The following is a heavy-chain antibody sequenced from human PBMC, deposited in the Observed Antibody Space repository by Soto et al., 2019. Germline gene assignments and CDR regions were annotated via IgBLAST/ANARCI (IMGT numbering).Heavy chain of an antibody. CDR3: XKERRSQLQDNYFDYGLDV. D-gene: IGHD4-4*01. Sequence: GGSLRLSCAASGFTFTSHAMHWVRQTPGKGLEWVAAISYDEIDKKYASSVKGRFTVSRDNVKNTLSLQMNSLRPEETAVYYSXKERRSQLQDNYFDYGLDVWGQGTTITVSS. CDR2: ISYDEIDK. J-gene: IGHJ6*02. CDR1: GFTFTSHA. V-gene: IGHV3-30*18.